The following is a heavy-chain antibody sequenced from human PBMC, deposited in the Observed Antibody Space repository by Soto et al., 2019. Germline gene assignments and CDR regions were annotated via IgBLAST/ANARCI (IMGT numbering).Heavy chain of an antibody. CDR1: GDSISSRSYY. V-gene: IGHV4-39*01. CDR2: IYYSGST. CDR3: STQRPSVVTAAYFDV. J-gene: IGHJ4*02. Sequence: SSETLSLTFTVTGDSISSRSYYWGWIRQRPGKGLEWIGSIYYSGSTYNNPSLRSRVSMSIDTSKDQFSLKLRSVTAADTALYLCSTQRPSVVTAAYFDVWGPGSLVTVSS. D-gene: IGHD2-21*02.